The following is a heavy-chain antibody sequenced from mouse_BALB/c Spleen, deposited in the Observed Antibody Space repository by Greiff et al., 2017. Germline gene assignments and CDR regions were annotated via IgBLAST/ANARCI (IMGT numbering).Heavy chain of an antibody. Sequence: EVQLQQSGPGLVKPSQSLSLTCTVTGYSITSDYAWNWIRQFPGNKLEWMGYISYSGSTSYNPSLKSRISITRDTSKNQFFLQLNSVTTEDTATYYCARRIYYYGSSLYYYAMDYWGQGTSVTVSS. V-gene: IGHV3-2*02. CDR2: ISYSGST. J-gene: IGHJ4*01. D-gene: IGHD1-1*01. CDR3: ARRIYYYGSSLYYYAMDY. CDR1: GYSITSDYA.